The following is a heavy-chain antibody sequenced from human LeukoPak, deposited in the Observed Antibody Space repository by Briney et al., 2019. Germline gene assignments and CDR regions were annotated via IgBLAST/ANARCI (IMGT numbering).Heavy chain of an antibody. Sequence: GGSLRLSCTASGFTFSNYWMHWVRQDPGKGLVWVSRINGDGSTTDYADSVKGRFTISRDIAKNTLYLQMNSLRAEDTAVYYCARDLGSCTSTDCLNIWFDPWGQGTLVTVSS. D-gene: IGHD2-2*01. CDR2: INGDGSTT. CDR1: GFTFSNYW. CDR3: ARDLGSCTSTDCLNIWFDP. V-gene: IGHV3-74*01. J-gene: IGHJ5*02.